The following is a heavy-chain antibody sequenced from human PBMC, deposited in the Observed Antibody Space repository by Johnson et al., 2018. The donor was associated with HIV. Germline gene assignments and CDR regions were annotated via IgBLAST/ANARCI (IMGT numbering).Heavy chain of an antibody. CDR2: ISSDGSNE. V-gene: IGHV3-30*04. J-gene: IGHJ3*02. D-gene: IGHD3-22*01. CDR3: ARDRGTMIVVGSAFDI. Sequence: QVQLVESGGGVVQPGRSLRLSCAASGFTFSSYAMHWVRQAPGKGLEWVAVISSDGSNEYYGDAVRGRFIISRDSSKSALYLQMNSLRAGDTAVYYCARDRGTMIVVGSAFDIWGQGTRVTVSS. CDR1: GFTFSSYA.